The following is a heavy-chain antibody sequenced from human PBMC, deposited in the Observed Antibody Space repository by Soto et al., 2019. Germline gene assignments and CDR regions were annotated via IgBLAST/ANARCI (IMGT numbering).Heavy chain of an antibody. D-gene: IGHD5-18*01. J-gene: IGHJ6*02. CDR1: GGSISSYY. Sequence: SETLSLTCTVSGGSISSYYWSWIRQPPGKGLEWIGYIYYSGSTNYNPSLKSRVTISVDTSKNQFSLKLSSVTAADTAVYYCAREVTYYGMDVWGQGTTVTVSS. CDR3: AREVTYYGMDV. CDR2: IYYSGST. V-gene: IGHV4-59*01.